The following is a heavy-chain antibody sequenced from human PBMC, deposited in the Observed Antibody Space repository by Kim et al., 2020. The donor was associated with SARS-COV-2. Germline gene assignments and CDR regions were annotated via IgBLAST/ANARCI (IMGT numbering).Heavy chain of an antibody. CDR1: GGTFSSYT. CDR2: ILPIPGIA. Sequence: SVKVSCKASGGTFSSYTISWVRQAPGQGLEWMGRILPIPGIANYAQKFQGRVTITADKSTSTAYMELSSLRSEDTAVYYCARSSLNTGTYFDYWGQGTLVTVSS. CDR3: ARSSLNTGTYFDY. J-gene: IGHJ4*02. D-gene: IGHD2-8*02. V-gene: IGHV1-69*02.